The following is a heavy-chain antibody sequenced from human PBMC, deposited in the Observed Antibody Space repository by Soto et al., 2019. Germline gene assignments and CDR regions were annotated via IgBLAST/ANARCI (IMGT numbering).Heavy chain of an antibody. CDR2: ISGSGGST. Sequence: PGGSLRLSCTASGFPFSNYSRSWVRQAPGKGLEWVSAISGSGGSTYYADSVKGRFTISRDNSKNTLYLQMNSLRAEDTTVYYCAKSPAQYCSGGSCYLDYWGQGTLVTVSS. V-gene: IGHV3-23*01. D-gene: IGHD2-15*01. CDR1: GFPFSNYS. CDR3: AKSPAQYCSGGSCYLDY. J-gene: IGHJ4*02.